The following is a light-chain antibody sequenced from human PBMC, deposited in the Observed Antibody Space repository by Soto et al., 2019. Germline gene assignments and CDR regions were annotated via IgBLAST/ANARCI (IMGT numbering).Light chain of an antibody. J-gene: IGKJ5*01. Sequence: TQSPATLSVSPGERATLSCRASENVSTFVDWYQQQPGQAPRLLIYGASNRATGIPARFSGSGSGTDSTLTISRLAAEDFVVYYRQQPSYRPRAFGQGTRLENK. V-gene: IGKV3-11*01. CDR1: ENVSTF. CDR2: GAS. CDR3: QQPSYRPRA.